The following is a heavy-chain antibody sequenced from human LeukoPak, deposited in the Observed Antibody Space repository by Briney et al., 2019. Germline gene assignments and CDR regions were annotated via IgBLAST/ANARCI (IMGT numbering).Heavy chain of an antibody. J-gene: IGHJ4*02. CDR1: GFTVSSNY. CDR2: IYSGGST. D-gene: IGHD2-2*01. Sequence: PGGSLRLSCAASGFTVSSNYMSWVRQAPGKGLEWVSVIYSGGSTYYADSVKGRFTISRDNSKNTLYLQMNSLRAEDTAVYYCARGVVVPAAMVFYFDYWGQGTLVTVSS. V-gene: IGHV3-53*01. CDR3: ARGVVVPAAMVFYFDY.